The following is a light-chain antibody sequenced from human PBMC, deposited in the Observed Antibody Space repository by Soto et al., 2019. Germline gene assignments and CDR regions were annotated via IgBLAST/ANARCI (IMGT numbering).Light chain of an antibody. CDR3: LQDYNYPRGP. Sequence: AIQMTQSPSSLSASVGDRVTITCRASQGIRNDLGWYQQKPGKAPKLLIYAASSLQSGVPSRFSGSGSGTDFTLTISSLQPEDFATYCCLQDYNYPRGPFGGGTKVEIK. J-gene: IGKJ4*01. CDR1: QGIRND. CDR2: AAS. V-gene: IGKV1-6*01.